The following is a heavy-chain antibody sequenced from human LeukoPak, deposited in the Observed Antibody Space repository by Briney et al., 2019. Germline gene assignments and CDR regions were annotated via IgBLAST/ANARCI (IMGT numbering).Heavy chain of an antibody. V-gene: IGHV1-24*01. J-gene: IGHJ3*02. D-gene: IGHD2-15*01. CDR3: ATAVSVVAAKDNDAFDI. CDR1: GYTLTELS. Sequence: GASVKVSCKVSGYTLTELSMQWVRQAPGKGLEWMGGFDPEDGETIYAQKFQGRVTMTEDTSTDTAYMELSSLRSEDTAVYYCATAVSVVAAKDNDAFDIWGQGTMVTVSS. CDR2: FDPEDGET.